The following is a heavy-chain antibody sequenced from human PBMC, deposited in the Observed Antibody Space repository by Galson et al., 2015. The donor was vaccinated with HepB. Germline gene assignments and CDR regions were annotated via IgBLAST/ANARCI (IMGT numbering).Heavy chain of an antibody. CDR3: AKDPTDSDYVRGFQH. J-gene: IGHJ1*01. CDR2: IRYDGSNK. CDR1: GFTFSSYG. V-gene: IGHV3-30*02. D-gene: IGHD4-11*01. Sequence: SLRLSCAASGFTFSSYGMHWVRQAPGKGLEWVAFIRYDGSNKYYADSVKGRFTISRDNSKNTLYLQMNSLRAEDTAVYYCAKDPTDSDYVRGFQHWGQGTLVTVSS.